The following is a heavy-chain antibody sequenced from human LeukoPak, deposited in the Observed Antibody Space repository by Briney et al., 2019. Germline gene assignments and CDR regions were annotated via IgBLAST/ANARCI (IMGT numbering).Heavy chain of an antibody. Sequence: ASETLSLTCTVSGGSISSGDYYWSWIRQPPGKGLEWIGYIYYSGSIYYNPSLKSRVTISVDTSKNQFSLKLSSVTAADTAVYYCASLPRTRYCSSTSCYRPIPNQPNWFDPWGQGTLVTVSS. CDR2: IYYSGSI. D-gene: IGHD2-2*01. J-gene: IGHJ5*02. CDR1: GGSISSGDYY. V-gene: IGHV4-30-4*01. CDR3: ASLPRTRYCSSTSCYRPIPNQPNWFDP.